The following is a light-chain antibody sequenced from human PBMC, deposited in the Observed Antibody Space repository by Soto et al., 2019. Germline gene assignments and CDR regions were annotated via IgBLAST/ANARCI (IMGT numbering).Light chain of an antibody. CDR2: GTS. J-gene: IGKJ1*01. CDR1: QSVGSN. CDR3: QQHNNWPWT. Sequence: EIVMTQSPATLSVSPGERATLSCRGSQSVGSNLAWYQQKPGQVPRLLIYGTSTRVTGIPARFSGSGSGTEFTLTISSLQPEDFVVYYCQQHNNWPWTFGQGTKVDI. V-gene: IGKV3-15*01.